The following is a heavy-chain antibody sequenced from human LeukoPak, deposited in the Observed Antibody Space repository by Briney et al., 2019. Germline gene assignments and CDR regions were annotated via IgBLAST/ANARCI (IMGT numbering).Heavy chain of an antibody. CDR1: GYTLNDIS. D-gene: IGHD4-11*01. CDR3: AAVSGHYTLLDA. J-gene: IGHJ5*02. Sequence: GASVTVSCIISGYTLNDISVHWVRQPPGKGLEWMGGVDPDDGQRVYAQRFQGRVTMTEDTSTNTTYMELSRLRSEDTAVYFCAAVSGHYTLLDAWGQGALVTVST. CDR2: VDPDDGQR. V-gene: IGHV1-24*01.